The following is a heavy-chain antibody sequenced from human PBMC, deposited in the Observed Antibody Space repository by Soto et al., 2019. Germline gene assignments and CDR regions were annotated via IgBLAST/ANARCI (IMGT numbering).Heavy chain of an antibody. CDR2: IYYSGST. CDR3: ARVPSPYYYDSSGYDY. J-gene: IGHJ4*02. Sequence: SLTCTVSGGSVSSGSYYWSWIRQPPGKGLEWIGYIYYSGSTNYNPSLKSRVTISVDTSKNQFSLKLSSVTAADTAVYYCARVPSPYYYDSSGYDYWGQGTLVTVSS. CDR1: GGSVSSGSYY. D-gene: IGHD3-22*01. V-gene: IGHV4-61*01.